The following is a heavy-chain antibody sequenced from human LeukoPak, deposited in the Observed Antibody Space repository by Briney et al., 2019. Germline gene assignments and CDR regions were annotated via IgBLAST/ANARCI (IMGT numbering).Heavy chain of an antibody. V-gene: IGHV5-51*01. D-gene: IGHD2-15*01. CDR3: ARRDATKGDAFDI. J-gene: IGHJ3*02. CDR1: GYSFTRYW. Sequence: GESLKISCEGSGYSFTRYWIGWVRQMPGKGLERMGTIYPGDSDTRYSPSFQGQVTISADKSITTAYLQWSSLKASDTAMYYCARRDATKGDAFDIWGQGTMVTVSS. CDR2: IYPGDSDT.